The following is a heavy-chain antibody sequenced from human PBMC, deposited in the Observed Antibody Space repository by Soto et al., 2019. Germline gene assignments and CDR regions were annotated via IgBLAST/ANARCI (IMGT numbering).Heavy chain of an antibody. CDR2: ISASGVST. V-gene: IGHV3-23*01. D-gene: IGHD3-10*01. CDR1: GFTFISYA. CDR3: AKPYYGSGSYYNGLDY. Sequence: GGSLRLSCAASGFTFISYAISWVRHAPGKGLEWVSAISASGVSTYYADSVKGLFTISRDNSKNTLYLQMNSLRAEDTAVYYCAKPYYGSGSYYNGLDYLGQGNLATVSS. J-gene: IGHJ4*02.